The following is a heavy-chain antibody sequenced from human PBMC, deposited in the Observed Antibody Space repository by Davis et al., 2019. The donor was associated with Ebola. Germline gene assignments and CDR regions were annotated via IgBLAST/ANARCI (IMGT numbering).Heavy chain of an antibody. CDR3: VRDYNDGIGRFDY. Sequence: GESLKISCAASGFTFSTYWIHWVRQAPGKGLEWVTDIAYDGRYESYAESVKGRFTISRDNSKSTLYLQMNSLRLEDTAVYYCVRDYNDGIGRFDYWGQGTLVTVSS. CDR2: IAYDGRYE. CDR1: GFTFSTYW. D-gene: IGHD3-16*01. J-gene: IGHJ4*02. V-gene: IGHV3-30*03.